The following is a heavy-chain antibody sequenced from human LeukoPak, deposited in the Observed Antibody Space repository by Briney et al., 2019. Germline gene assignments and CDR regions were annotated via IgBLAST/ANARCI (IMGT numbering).Heavy chain of an antibody. CDR3: ARGTGSLFY. J-gene: IGHJ4*01. Sequence: SETLSLTCTVSGGSMSSFYWNWIRLPPGKGLELIGYIYYSGRTNYNPSLKSRVTISVDSSKNQFSLNLNSVTAADTAVYYCARGTGSLFYWGHGILVTVSS. CDR2: IYYSGRT. CDR1: GGSMSSFY. V-gene: IGHV4-59*08. D-gene: IGHD1-1*01.